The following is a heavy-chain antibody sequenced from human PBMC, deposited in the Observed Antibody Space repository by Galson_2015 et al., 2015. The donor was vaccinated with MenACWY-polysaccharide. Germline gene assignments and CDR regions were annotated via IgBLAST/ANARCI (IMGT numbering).Heavy chain of an antibody. CDR3: VRHQRAITTTSYCGDPYD. D-gene: IGHD2-21*01. Sequence: LRLSCAASGFNFSIYVMTWIRQPPGKGLEWIGSIFYLGSTFYNPSLKSRVTTFVDTSRSQFSLRLSSVTAADTAVYYCVRHQRAITTTSYCGDPYDWGQGTLVTVSS. CDR1: GFNFSIYV. J-gene: IGHJ4*02. V-gene: IGHV4-39*01. CDR2: IFYLGST.